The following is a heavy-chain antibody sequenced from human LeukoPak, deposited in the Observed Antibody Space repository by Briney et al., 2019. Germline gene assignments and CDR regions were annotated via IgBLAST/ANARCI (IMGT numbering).Heavy chain of an antibody. J-gene: IGHJ4*02. CDR3: AKAVDGSGTRAHFGY. V-gene: IGHV3-9*01. D-gene: IGHD3-10*01. CDR1: GFTFDDYA. Sequence: PGRSLRLSCAASGFTFDDYAMHWVRQAPGKGLEWVSGISWNSGSIGYADSVKGRFTISRDNAKNSLYLQMNSLRAEDTALYYCAKAVDGSGTRAHFGYWGQGTLVTVSS. CDR2: ISWNSGSI.